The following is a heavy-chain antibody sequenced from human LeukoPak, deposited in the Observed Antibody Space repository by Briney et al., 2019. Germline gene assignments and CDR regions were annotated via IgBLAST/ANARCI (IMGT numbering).Heavy chain of an antibody. V-gene: IGHV3-33*01. J-gene: IGHJ4*02. CDR1: GLTFSSFG. CDR3: ARAAYDSSGYLTL. D-gene: IGHD3-22*01. CDR2: IWYDGSNK. Sequence: GGSLRLSYAASGLTFSSFGMHWVRQAPGKGLEWVAVIWYDGSNKYYADSVKGRFTISRDNSKNTLYLQMNSLRAEDTAMYYCARAAYDSSGYLTLWGRGTLVTVSS.